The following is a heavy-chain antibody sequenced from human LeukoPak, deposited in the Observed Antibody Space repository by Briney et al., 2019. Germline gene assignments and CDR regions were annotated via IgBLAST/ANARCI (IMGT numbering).Heavy chain of an antibody. J-gene: IGHJ4*02. CDR2: IYYSGST. V-gene: IGHV4-59*01. D-gene: IGHD4-17*01. CDR1: GGSISSYY. Sequence: SETLSLTCTVSGGSISSYYWSWIRQPPGKGLEWIGYIYYSGSTNYNPSLKSRVTISEDTSKNQFSLKLSSVTAADTAVYYCARDHGEGFDYWGQGTLVTVSS. CDR3: ARDHGEGFDY.